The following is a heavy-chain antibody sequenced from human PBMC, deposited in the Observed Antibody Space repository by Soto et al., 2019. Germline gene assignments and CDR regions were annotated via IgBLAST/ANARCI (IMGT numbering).Heavy chain of an antibody. CDR1: GGSISSSDW. Sequence: PSETLSLTCAVSGGSISSSDWWSWVRQPPGKGLEWVGDIHHSGSTSSNPSLKSRIIISVAKSKKQFSLKLTSRTAADAAVYYCAREKRQYDSSGYYQDGFDSWGQGTLVTVSS. CDR3: AREKRQYDSSGYYQDGFDS. V-gene: IGHV4-4*02. J-gene: IGHJ4*02. CDR2: IHHSGST. D-gene: IGHD3-22*01.